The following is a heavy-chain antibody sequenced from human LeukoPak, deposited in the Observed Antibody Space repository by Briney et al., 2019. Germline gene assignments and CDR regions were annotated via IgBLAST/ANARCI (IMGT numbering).Heavy chain of an antibody. CDR1: GYTFTGYY. V-gene: IGHV1-2*02. Sequence: ASVNVSCKASGYTFTGYYMHWVRQAPGQGLEWMGWINPNTCCTIYAQNFKGRVTMTRDTSFSTAYMELSRLRSEDTAIYYCASLIAAAGTNVYWGQGTLVTVSS. J-gene: IGHJ4*02. D-gene: IGHD6-13*01. CDR2: INPNTCCT. CDR3: ASLIAAAGTNVY.